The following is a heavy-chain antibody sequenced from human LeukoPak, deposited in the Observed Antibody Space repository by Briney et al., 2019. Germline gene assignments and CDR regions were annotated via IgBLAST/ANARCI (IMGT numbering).Heavy chain of an antibody. J-gene: IGHJ4*02. CDR3: ARVVVPAALDY. V-gene: IGHV3-33*01. CDR1: GFTFRSYG. Sequence: GGSLRLSCAASGFTFRSYGMHWVRQAPGKGLEWVVVIWYDGSNKYYADSVKGRFTISRDNSKNTLYLQMNSLRAEDTAVYYCARVVVPAALDYWGQGTLVTVSS. D-gene: IGHD2-2*01. CDR2: IWYDGSNK.